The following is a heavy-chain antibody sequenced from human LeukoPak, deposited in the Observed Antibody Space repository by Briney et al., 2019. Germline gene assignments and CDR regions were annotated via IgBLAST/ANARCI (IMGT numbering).Heavy chain of an antibody. Sequence: SQTLSLTCAVSGGSISSGGYSWSWIRQPPGKGLEWIGYIYHSGSTYYNPSLKSRVTISVDRSKNQFSLKLSSVTAADTAVYYCARYCSGGSCYSGGAFDIWGQGTMVTVSS. CDR2: IYHSGST. CDR1: GGSISSGGYS. J-gene: IGHJ3*02. D-gene: IGHD2-15*01. CDR3: ARYCSGGSCYSGGAFDI. V-gene: IGHV4-30-2*01.